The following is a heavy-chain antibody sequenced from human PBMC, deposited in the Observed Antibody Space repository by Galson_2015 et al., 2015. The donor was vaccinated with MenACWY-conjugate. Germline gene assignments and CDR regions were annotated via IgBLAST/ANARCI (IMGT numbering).Heavy chain of an antibody. Sequence: SLRLSCAASGFTVSTSCMSWVRQAPGEGLEWVSIICSGSTTKYADSVKGRFTISGDNYKSTVYLQMNSLRVEDTAMYYCARSGVGYGERWLDPWGQGTRVTVSS. D-gene: IGHD3-3*01. CDR2: ICSGSTT. CDR3: ARSGVGYGERWLDP. V-gene: IGHV3-53*01. J-gene: IGHJ5*02. CDR1: GFTVSTSC.